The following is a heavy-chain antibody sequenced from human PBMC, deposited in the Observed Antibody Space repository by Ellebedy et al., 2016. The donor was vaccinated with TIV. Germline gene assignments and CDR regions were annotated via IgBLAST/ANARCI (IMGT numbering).Heavy chain of an antibody. CDR1: GFTHNSYP. V-gene: IGHV1-3*01. Sequence: ASVKVSXKASGFTHNSYPIHWVRQAPGRRLEWVGWINAGNGNTKYSQKFQGRVTIASDTSARTGYLEMRNLRPEDTAVYYCASAWGVTMVRGAMGYWGQGSLIIVSS. J-gene: IGHJ1*01. D-gene: IGHD3-10*01. CDR3: ASAWGVTMVRGAMGY. CDR2: INAGNGNT.